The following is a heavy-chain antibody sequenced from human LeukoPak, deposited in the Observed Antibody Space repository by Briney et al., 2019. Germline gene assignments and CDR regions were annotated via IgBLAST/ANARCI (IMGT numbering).Heavy chain of an antibody. CDR2: MNPNSGNT. CDR1: GYSFTAFD. CDR3: ARGTRDCSSASCYNY. D-gene: IGHD2-2*02. Sequence: ASVKVSCKASGYSFTAFDINWVRQATGQGLEWMGWMNPNSGNTGYAQKFQGRLTMTRDTSTSTSYMELSSLKSGDTAVYYCARGTRDCSSASCYNYWGQGTLVTVSS. V-gene: IGHV1-8*02. J-gene: IGHJ4*02.